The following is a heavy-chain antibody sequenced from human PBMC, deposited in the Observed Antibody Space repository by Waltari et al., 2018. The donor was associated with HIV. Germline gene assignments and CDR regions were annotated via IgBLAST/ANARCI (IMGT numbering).Heavy chain of an antibody. D-gene: IGHD4-17*01. V-gene: IGHV3-9*01. CDR1: GITFYSYA. CDR2: ISWNSGSI. CDR3: AKDIFPTTVTTSPFDY. J-gene: IGHJ4*02. Sequence: EVQLVASGGGLVQPGRSLRPSCAGSGITFYSYALQWVRQAPGKGLDWVSGISWNSGSIGYADSVKGRFTISRDNAKNSLYLQMNSLRAEDTALYYCAKDIFPTTVTTSPFDYWGQGTLVTVSS.